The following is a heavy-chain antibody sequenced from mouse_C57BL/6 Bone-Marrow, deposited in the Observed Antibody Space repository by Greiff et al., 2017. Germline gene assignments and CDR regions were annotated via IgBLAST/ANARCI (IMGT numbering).Heavy chain of an antibody. CDR2: ISDGGSYT. Sequence: EVKLMDSGGGLVKPGGSLKLSCAASGFTFSSYAMSWVRQTPEKRLEWVATISDGGSYTYYPDNVKGRFTISRDNAKNNLYLQMSHLKSEDTAMYYCARVKDSYYDYWGQGTTLTVSS. CDR1: GFTFSSYA. CDR3: ARVKDSYYDY. J-gene: IGHJ2*01. D-gene: IGHD2-12*01. V-gene: IGHV5-4*03.